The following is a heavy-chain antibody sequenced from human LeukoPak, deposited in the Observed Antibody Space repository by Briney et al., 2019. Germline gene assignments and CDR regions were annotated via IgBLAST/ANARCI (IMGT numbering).Heavy chain of an antibody. D-gene: IGHD3-10*01. CDR3: AKDGYYGSGSYYNGGY. CDR2: IRYDGSNK. V-gene: IGHV3-30*02. Sequence: GGSLRLSCAASGFTFSSYGMHWVRQAPGKGLEWVAFIRYDGSNKYYADSVKGRFTISRDNSKNTLYLQMNSLRAEDTAVYYCAKDGYYGSGSYYNGGYWGQGTLVTVSS. CDR1: GFTFSSYG. J-gene: IGHJ4*02.